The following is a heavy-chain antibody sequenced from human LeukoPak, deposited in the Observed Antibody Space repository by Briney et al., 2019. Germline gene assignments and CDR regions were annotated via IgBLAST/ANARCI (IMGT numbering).Heavy chain of an antibody. Sequence: GGSLRLSCAASGFTFSTCSFNWVRQAPGKGLEWVSSISTTSSYIYYADSVRGRFTISRDNAKNSLYLQMNSLRAEDTAIYYCARDYGVPAAIDYWGQGTPVTVPS. CDR2: ISTTSSYI. D-gene: IGHD2-2*01. CDR3: ARDYGVPAAIDY. J-gene: IGHJ4*02. CDR1: GFTFSTCS. V-gene: IGHV3-21*01.